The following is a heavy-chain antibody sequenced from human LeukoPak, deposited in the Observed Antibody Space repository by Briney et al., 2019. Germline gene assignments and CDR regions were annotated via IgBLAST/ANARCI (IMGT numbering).Heavy chain of an antibody. Sequence: GGSLRLSCAASGFTFSSYEMNWVRQAPGKGLEWVSYISSSGSTIYYADSVKGRFTISRDNAKNSLYLQMNSLRAEDTAVYYCASLKPSMLLDYWGQGTLVTVSS. CDR1: GFTFSSYE. J-gene: IGHJ4*02. CDR3: ASLKPSMLLDY. CDR2: ISSSGSTI. D-gene: IGHD2-8*01. V-gene: IGHV3-48*03.